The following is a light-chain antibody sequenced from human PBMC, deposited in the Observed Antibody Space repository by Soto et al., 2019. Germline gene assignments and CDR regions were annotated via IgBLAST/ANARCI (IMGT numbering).Light chain of an antibody. CDR2: DVS. CDR1: SSDVGAYNY. V-gene: IGLV2-14*01. CDR3: SSYTSSSTLWV. J-gene: IGLJ3*02. Sequence: QSALTQPASVSGSPGQSITISCSGTSSDVGAYNYVSWYQQHPDKAPKLIIYDVSNRPSGVSNRFSGSKSGNTASLTISGLQAEDEADYYCSSYTSSSTLWVFGGGTQLTVL.